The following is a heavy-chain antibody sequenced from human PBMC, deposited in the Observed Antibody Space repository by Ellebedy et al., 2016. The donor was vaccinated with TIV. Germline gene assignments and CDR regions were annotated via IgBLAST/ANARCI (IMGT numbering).Heavy chain of an antibody. CDR1: GGTFSKYA. D-gene: IGHD6-19*01. Sequence: AASVKVSCKASGGTFSKYAISWVRQAPGQGLEWMGGIIPIFNTAKYAQKFQGRVTITADESSSTAYMELTSLGSEDTAVYYCARRYSSGWYPFDQWGQGTLVTVSS. J-gene: IGHJ4*02. V-gene: IGHV1-69*13. CDR2: IIPIFNTA. CDR3: ARRYSSGWYPFDQ.